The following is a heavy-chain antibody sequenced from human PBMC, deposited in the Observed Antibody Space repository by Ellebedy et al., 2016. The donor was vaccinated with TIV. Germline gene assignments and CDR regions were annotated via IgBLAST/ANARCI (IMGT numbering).Heavy chain of an antibody. D-gene: IGHD3-10*01. CDR1: GFTFSSYW. Sequence: GESLKISXAASGFTFSSYWMSWVRQAPGKGLEWVSVIYSGGSTYYADSVKGRFTISRDNSKNTLYLQMNSLRAEDTAVYYCARGLWFGESLPFDYWGQGTLVTVSS. V-gene: IGHV3-53*01. CDR2: IYSGGST. CDR3: ARGLWFGESLPFDY. J-gene: IGHJ4*02.